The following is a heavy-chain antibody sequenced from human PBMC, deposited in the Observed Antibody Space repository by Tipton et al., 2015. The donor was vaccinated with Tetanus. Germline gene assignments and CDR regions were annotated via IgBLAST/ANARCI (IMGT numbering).Heavy chain of an antibody. J-gene: IGHJ4*02. CDR1: GGSFSGSY. Sequence: TLSLTCAVYGGSFSGSYWSWVRQPPGKGLEWIGEVHPRGSTNYNPSLKSRVTISLDTSKTHFYLKVASVTAADTAMYQCARIRLNPVPHIDLWGQGTLVTVSS. CDR2: VHPRGST. V-gene: IGHV4-34*06. D-gene: IGHD3-3*02. CDR3: ARIRLNPVPHIDL.